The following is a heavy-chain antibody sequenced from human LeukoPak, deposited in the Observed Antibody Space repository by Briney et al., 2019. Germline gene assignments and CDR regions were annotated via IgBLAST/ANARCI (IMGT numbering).Heavy chain of an antibody. D-gene: IGHD6-19*01. CDR2: ISAYNGNT. CDR3: AREEPVAGRGYYYGMDV. J-gene: IGHJ6*04. Sequence: SVKVSCKACGCTFTSYVISWVRQAPGQGGEGMGWISAYNGNTNYAQKLQGTVTMTTDTSTSTAYMELRSLRSDDTGVYYCAREEPVAGRGYYYGMDVWGKGTTVTVSS. V-gene: IGHV1-18*04. CDR1: GCTFTSYV.